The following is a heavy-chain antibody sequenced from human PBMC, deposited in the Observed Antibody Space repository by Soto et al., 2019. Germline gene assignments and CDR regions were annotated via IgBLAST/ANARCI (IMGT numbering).Heavy chain of an antibody. V-gene: IGHV4-61*01. CDR1: VVSFSIFSFY. D-gene: IGHD4-17*01. J-gene: IGHJ4*02. CDR2: GSYSGTT. CDR3: ARGATVTQYDY. Sequence: SETLCITWTVSVVSFSIFSFYWAWIRQPPGKGLEWIGFGSYSGTTNYKPSLKSRVTISVDTSRSQISLKVSSLTAADTAVYYCARGATVTQYDYWGQGTLVTVS.